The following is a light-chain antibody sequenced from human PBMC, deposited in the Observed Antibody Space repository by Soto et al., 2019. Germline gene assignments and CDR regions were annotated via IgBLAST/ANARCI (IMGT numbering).Light chain of an antibody. J-gene: IGKJ3*01. V-gene: IGKV2D-29*01. CDR2: EVS. Sequence: DVVLTQTPLSLSVTPGQPASISCKSSHSLRLSDGQTYWFWYLQKPGHPPQLLMYEVSNRFSGVTARFSGSGSGNDFTMHISRVEAEDVGVYYCMRTIQIPTFSFGPGTKVDIK. CDR1: HSLRLSDGQTY. CDR3: MRTIQIPTFS.